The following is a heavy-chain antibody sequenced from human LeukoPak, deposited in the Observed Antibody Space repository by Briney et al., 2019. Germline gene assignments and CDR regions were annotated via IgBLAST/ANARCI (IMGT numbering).Heavy chain of an antibody. V-gene: IGHV3-53*01. J-gene: IGHJ1*01. D-gene: IGHD2-2*01. CDR2: FYSPGST. CDR1: GFTVTTKS. Sequence: GGSLRLSCAASGFTVTTKSMAWVRQAPGRGLEWVSVFYSPGSTYYADSVHGRFTISRDNSLNILFLQMNSLRVEDTAVYYCASARESCIGSTCYEYVHHWGQCTPLTVSS. CDR3: ASARESCIGSTCYEYVHH.